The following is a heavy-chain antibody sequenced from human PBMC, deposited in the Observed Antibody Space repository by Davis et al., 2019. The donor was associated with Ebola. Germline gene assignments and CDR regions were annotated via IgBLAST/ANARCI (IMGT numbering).Heavy chain of an antibody. V-gene: IGHV4-30-4*08. CDR2: IYYSGST. Sequence: SETLSLTCTVSGGSISSSSYYWGWIRQPPGKGLEWIGYIYYSGSTYYNPSLKSRVAISVDTSENQFSLKLSSVTAADTAVYYCATERTIFGVVRNWYFDLWGRGTLVTVSS. CDR3: ATERTIFGVVRNWYFDL. CDR1: GGSISSSSYY. J-gene: IGHJ2*01. D-gene: IGHD3-3*01.